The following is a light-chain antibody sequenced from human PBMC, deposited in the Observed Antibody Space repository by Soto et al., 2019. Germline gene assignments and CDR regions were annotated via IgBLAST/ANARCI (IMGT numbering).Light chain of an antibody. CDR2: GAS. V-gene: IGKV3-11*01. Sequence: ETVMTQSPATLSVSPVEVATLSCSASQTINNNLAWYQQKPGQAPRLLIYGASRRATGIPDRFSGSGSGTDFTLTISSLEPEDFAVYYCQQRSNWPITFGQGTRLEIK. CDR3: QQRSNWPIT. J-gene: IGKJ5*01. CDR1: QTINNN.